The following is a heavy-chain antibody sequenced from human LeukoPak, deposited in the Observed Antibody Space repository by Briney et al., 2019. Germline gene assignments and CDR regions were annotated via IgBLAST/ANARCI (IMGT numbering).Heavy chain of an antibody. J-gene: IGHJ4*02. CDR2: ISSTSSYI. CDR3: AIGYSYWEASLGY. D-gene: IGHD5-18*01. V-gene: IGHV3-21*01. CDR1: GLTFSSHW. Sequence: GGSLRLSCAASGLTFSSHWVHWVRQAPGKGLVWVSSISSTSSYIYYADSVEGRFTISRDNAKNSLYLQMNSLRAEDTAVYYCAIGYSYWEASLGYWGQGTLVTVSS.